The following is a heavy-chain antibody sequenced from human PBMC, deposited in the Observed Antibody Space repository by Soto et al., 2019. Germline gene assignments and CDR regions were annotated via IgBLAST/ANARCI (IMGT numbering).Heavy chain of an antibody. J-gene: IGHJ4*02. D-gene: IGHD2-8*01. CDR3: AKDTAPGFYAANGHLDY. V-gene: IGHV3-9*01. CDR1: GISFDDYA. Sequence: GGSLRLSCVVSGISFDDYAMHWVRQVPGKGLEWVSGINWDSGDIGYADSVKGRFTISRDNAKNSLYLQMNSLKTEDTALYYCAKDTAPGFYAANGHLDYCRQRTPVTVSS. CDR2: INWDSGDI.